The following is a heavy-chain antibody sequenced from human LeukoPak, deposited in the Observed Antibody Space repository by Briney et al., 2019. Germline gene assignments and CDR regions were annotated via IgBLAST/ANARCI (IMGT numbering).Heavy chain of an antibody. J-gene: IGHJ4*02. D-gene: IGHD2-15*01. CDR3: AAENRYCSGGSCYSDVY. CDR1: GFTFTSSA. V-gene: IGHV1-58*02. CDR2: IVVGSGNT. Sequence: SVKVSRKASGFTFTSSAMQWVRQARGQRLEWIGWIVVGSGNTNYAQKFQERVTITRDMSTSTAYMELSSLRSEDTAVYYCAAENRYCSGGSCYSDVYWGQGTLVTVSS.